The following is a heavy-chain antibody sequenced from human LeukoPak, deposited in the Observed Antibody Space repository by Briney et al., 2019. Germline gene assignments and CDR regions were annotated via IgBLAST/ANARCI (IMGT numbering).Heavy chain of an antibody. Sequence: GGSLRLSCAASGFTFSTYNMNWVRQAPGKGLEWVSSISSSNSYIYYADSVKGRFTFSRDNAKNSLYLQMNSLRAEDTAVYYCARRYYDNFDYWGQGTLVTVSS. CDR2: ISSSNSYI. V-gene: IGHV3-21*01. CDR3: ARRYYDNFDY. CDR1: GFTFSTYN. J-gene: IGHJ4*02. D-gene: IGHD3-22*01.